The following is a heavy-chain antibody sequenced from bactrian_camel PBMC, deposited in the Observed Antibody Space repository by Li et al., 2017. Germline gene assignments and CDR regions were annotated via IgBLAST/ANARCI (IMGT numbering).Heavy chain of an antibody. CDR1: GTWSPTRC. CDR2: IYTSGAAS. V-gene: IGHV3S54*01. J-gene: IGHJ6*01. Sequence: HVQLVESGGGSVRAGGSLRLSCVVSGTWSPTRCVAWFRQTPGNERERLAGIYTSGAASDFADAVQGRFTIARDEARTTVYLQMNTLKSEDTALYYCAISFDGSPGYWGQGTQVTVS. CDR3: AISFDGSPGY. D-gene: IGHD2*01.